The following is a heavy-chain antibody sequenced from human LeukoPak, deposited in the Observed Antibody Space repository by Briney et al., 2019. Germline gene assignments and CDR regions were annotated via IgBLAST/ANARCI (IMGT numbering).Heavy chain of an antibody. D-gene: IGHD5-18*01. CDR1: GYTFTSYD. V-gene: IGHV1-8*01. J-gene: IGHJ4*02. Sequence: ASMKVSCKASGYTFTSYDINWVRQAIGQGLEWKGWMNPNSGNTGYAQKFQGRVTMTRNTSISTAYMELSSLRSGDTAVYYCARGGIQLWLEGIDYWGQGTLVTVSS. CDR2: MNPNSGNT. CDR3: ARGGIQLWLEGIDY.